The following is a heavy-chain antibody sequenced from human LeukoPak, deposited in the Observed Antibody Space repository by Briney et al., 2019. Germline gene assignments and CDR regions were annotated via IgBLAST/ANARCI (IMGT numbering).Heavy chain of an antibody. V-gene: IGHV1-69*04. D-gene: IGHD3-16*01. J-gene: IGHJ5*02. CDR3: ARDVTDNWFDP. CDR2: IIPIFGIA. CDR1: GGTFSSYA. Sequence: SVKVSCKASGGTFSSYAISWVRQAPGQGLEWMGRIIPIFGIANYAQKFQGRVTITADKSTSTAYMELSSLRSEDTAVYYCARDVTDNWFDPWGQGTLVTVSS.